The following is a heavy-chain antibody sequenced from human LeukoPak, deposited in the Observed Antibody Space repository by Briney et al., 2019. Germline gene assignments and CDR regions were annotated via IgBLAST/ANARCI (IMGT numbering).Heavy chain of an antibody. D-gene: IGHD3-3*01. CDR3: AKLGFSEWFLEF. J-gene: IGHJ4*02. Sequence: ASVKVSCKASGNTFSGHYMDRVRQAPGQGLEWMGRINLNTGGTNYAQKFQGRVTMTRDTSITTVYMELSRLRLDDTAVYYCAKLGFSEWFLEFWGQGALVTVSS. CDR1: GNTFSGHY. V-gene: IGHV1-2*06. CDR2: INLNTGGT.